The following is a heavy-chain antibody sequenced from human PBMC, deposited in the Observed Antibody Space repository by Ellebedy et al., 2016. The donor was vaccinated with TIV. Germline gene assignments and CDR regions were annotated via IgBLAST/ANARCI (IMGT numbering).Heavy chain of an antibody. J-gene: IGHJ6*02. CDR1: GFTSSNYA. D-gene: IGHD3-10*01. CDR3: AKPYGSGSYFWAPYNGMDV. CDR2: ISGSGGST. Sequence: GGSLRLXXAASGFTSSNYAMTWVRQAPGKGLKWVSSISGSGGSTHYADSVRGRFTISRDNSKNTLHLQMNSLRAEDTAVYYCAKPYGSGSYFWAPYNGMDVWGQGTTVTVSS. V-gene: IGHV3-23*01.